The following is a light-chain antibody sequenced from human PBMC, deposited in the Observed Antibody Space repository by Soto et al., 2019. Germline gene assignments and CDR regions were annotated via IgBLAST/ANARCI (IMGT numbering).Light chain of an antibody. V-gene: IGKV3-15*01. CDR2: GAS. J-gene: IGKJ4*01. Sequence: EIVMTQSPATLSVSPGERATLSCRASQTVNNNLAWYQQNPGQTPRLLIYGASARATGSPASFSGSGSGTECTLTISSLQSEDFADYYCEQYNKWPLTFGGGTKVEIK. CDR1: QTVNNN. CDR3: EQYNKWPLT.